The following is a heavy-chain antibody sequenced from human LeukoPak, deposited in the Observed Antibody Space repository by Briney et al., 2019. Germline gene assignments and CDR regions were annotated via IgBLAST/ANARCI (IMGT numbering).Heavy chain of an antibody. CDR3: ARDSLYYRDAFDI. CDR2: IYTSGST. J-gene: IGHJ3*02. V-gene: IGHV4-4*07. D-gene: IGHD3-10*01. Sequence: SETLSLTCTVSGGSISRYYWSWIRQPAGKGLEWIGRIYTSGSTNYNPSLKSRVTMSVDTSKNQFSLKLSSVTAADTAVYYCARDSLYYRDAFDIWGQGTMVTVSS. CDR1: GGSISRYY.